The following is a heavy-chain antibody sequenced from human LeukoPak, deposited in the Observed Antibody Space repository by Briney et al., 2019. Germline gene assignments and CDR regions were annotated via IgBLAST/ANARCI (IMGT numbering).Heavy chain of an antibody. J-gene: IGHJ6*03. CDR1: GDSVSSNSAA. Sequence: SQALSLTCAISGDSVSSNSAAWNCIRQSPSRGLEWLGRTYYRSKWYNDYAVSVKSRITINPDTSKNQLSPPLNSVTPEDTAVYYCARTRYSSSFEFQYYYYIDVWGKGTTVTVSS. D-gene: IGHD6-6*01. CDR3: ARTRYSSSFEFQYYYYIDV. CDR2: TYYRSKWYN. V-gene: IGHV6-1*01.